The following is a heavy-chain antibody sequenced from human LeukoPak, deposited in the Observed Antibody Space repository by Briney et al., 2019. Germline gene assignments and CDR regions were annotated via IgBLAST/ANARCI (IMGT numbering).Heavy chain of an antibody. Sequence: SETLSLTCAVYGGSFSGYYWSWIRQPPGKGLEWIGEINHSGSTNYNPSLKSRVTISVDTSKNQFSLKLSSVTAADTAVYYCAREPPRDSSGYHNLDYWGQGTLVTVSS. D-gene: IGHD3-22*01. CDR2: INHSGST. CDR1: GGSFSGYY. J-gene: IGHJ4*02. V-gene: IGHV4-34*01. CDR3: AREPPRDSSGYHNLDY.